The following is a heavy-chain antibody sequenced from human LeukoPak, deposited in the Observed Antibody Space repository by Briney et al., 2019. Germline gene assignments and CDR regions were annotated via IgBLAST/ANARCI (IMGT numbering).Heavy chain of an antibody. J-gene: IGHJ4*02. CDR3: ATGRPPVGAGPFDF. CDR2: VIPKNGDT. Sequence: GASVKVSCKASGYIFSDRYMYWVRQAPGQGLEWMGWVIPKNGDTNYAQKVQGRVTMTRDTYINTAYMEMSRLTSDDTGVYYCATGRPPVGAGPFDFWGQGTLVTVSS. D-gene: IGHD1-26*01. V-gene: IGHV1-2*02. CDR1: GYIFSDRY.